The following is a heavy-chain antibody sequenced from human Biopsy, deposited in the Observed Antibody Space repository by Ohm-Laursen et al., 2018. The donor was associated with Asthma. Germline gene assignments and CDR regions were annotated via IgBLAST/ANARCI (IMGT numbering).Heavy chain of an antibody. Sequence: ASMKVSCKSLGGTFNTYVIGWVRQAPGQGLEWMGGINSVFGTTTYPQKFQDRVTITADDSTSTVYMELSSLRSEDTAVYYCARKAGPCISRTCYSLDFWGQGTLVTVSS. CDR2: INSVFGTT. V-gene: IGHV1-69*13. J-gene: IGHJ4*02. CDR3: ARKAGPCISRTCYSLDF. D-gene: IGHD2-2*01. CDR1: GGTFNTYV.